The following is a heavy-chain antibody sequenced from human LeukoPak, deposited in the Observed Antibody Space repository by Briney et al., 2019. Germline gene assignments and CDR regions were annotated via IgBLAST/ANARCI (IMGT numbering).Heavy chain of an antibody. D-gene: IGHD3-3*01. Sequence: GGSLRLSCAASGFTFSSYSMNWVRQAPGKGLEWVSYISSSSSTIYYADSVKGRFTISRDNAKNSLYLQMNSLRAEDTAVYYCARDAHYDFWSGYGVSYYMDVWGKGTTVTVSS. CDR2: ISSSSSTI. CDR1: GFTFSSYS. CDR3: ARDAHYDFWSGYGVSYYMDV. V-gene: IGHV3-48*01. J-gene: IGHJ6*03.